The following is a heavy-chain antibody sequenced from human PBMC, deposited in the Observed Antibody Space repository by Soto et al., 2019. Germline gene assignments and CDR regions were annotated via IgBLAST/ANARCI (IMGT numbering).Heavy chain of an antibody. J-gene: IGHJ5*02. CDR1: GDAFTSNY. CDR3: ARNSFDTAMVYNWFAP. CDR2: INPSGGDT. D-gene: IGHD5-18*01. Sequence: VQLVQSGAEVKKPGASVKISCKTFGDAFTSNYMHWVRQAPGQGLEWLGTINPSGGDTNYAQRFRGRVIMTRDTSTSTVYMELSSLRSEDTAVYFCARNSFDTAMVYNWFAPWGQGTLVTVSP. V-gene: IGHV1-46*01.